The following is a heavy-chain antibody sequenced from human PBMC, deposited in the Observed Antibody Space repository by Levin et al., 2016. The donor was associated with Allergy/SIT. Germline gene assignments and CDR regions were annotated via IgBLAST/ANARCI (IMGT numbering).Heavy chain of an antibody. D-gene: IGHD3-22*01. CDR2: ISHDGSDI. Sequence: GESLKISCAASGFTFSSNGMHWVRQAPGKGLEWVAIISHDGSDIHYVDSVKGRFTISRDNSKNTLYLQMNSLRAEDTAVYYCAKRRIVVVIGAFDIWGQGTMVTVSS. J-gene: IGHJ3*02. CDR1: GFTFSSNG. CDR3: AKRRIVVVIGAFDI. V-gene: IGHV3-30*18.